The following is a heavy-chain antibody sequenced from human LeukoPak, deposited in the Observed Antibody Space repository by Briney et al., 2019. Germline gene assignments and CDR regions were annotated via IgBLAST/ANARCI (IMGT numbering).Heavy chain of an antibody. Sequence: PGGSLRLSCAASGFTFSSYGMHWVRQAPGKGLEWVAFIRYDGSNKYYADSVKGRFTISRDNSNNTLYLQMNSLRAEDTAVCYCAKDREISYYYYYMDVWGKGTTVTISS. CDR2: IRYDGSNK. CDR3: AKDREISYYYYYMDV. V-gene: IGHV3-30*02. D-gene: IGHD3-10*01. CDR1: GFTFSSYG. J-gene: IGHJ6*03.